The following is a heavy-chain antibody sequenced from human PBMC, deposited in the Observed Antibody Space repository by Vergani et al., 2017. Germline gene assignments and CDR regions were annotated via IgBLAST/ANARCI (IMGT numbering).Heavy chain of an antibody. D-gene: IGHD3-10*01. CDR3: GSGLFDY. V-gene: IGHV3-49*04. Sequence: EVQLVESGGGLVQPGRSLRLSCTASGFTFGDYAMSWVRQAPGKGLEWVGFIRSKAYGGTTEYAASVKGRFTISRDDSKSIAYLQMNSLKTEDTAVYYCGSGLFDYWGQGTLVTVSS. J-gene: IGHJ4*02. CDR1: GFTFGDYA. CDR2: IRSKAYGGTT.